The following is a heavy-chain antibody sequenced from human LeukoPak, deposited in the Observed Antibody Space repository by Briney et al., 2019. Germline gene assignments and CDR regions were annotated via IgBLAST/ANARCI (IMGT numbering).Heavy chain of an antibody. V-gene: IGHV3-30-3*01. CDR3: ARDNYGMDV. Sequence: GGSLRLSCAASGFSFSSSAMHWVRQAPGKGLEWVAFISYDESNKYYADSVKGRFTISRDNSKNTLYLQMNSLRDEDTAVYYCARDNYGMDVWGQGTTVTASS. J-gene: IGHJ6*02. CDR2: ISYDESNK. CDR1: GFSFSSSA.